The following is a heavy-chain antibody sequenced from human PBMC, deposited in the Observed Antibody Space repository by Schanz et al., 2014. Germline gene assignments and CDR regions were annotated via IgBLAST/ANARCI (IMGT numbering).Heavy chain of an antibody. V-gene: IGHV4-59*12. CDR1: GASMDNYY. CDR2: IYSSGST. J-gene: IGHJ6*02. D-gene: IGHD4-17*01. Sequence: QVQLEESGAGLVKPSETLSLTCTVSGASMDNYYWSWIRQPPGKRPEWIGSIYSSGSTYYNPSLKTRVSMSIDTSKNQFSRKLSSVTAADTAVYYCARDRGMTTSDYYYGMDVWGQGTTVTVSS. CDR3: ARDRGMTTSDYYYGMDV.